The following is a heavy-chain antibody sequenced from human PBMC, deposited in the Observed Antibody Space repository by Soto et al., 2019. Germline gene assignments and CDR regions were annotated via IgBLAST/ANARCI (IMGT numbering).Heavy chain of an antibody. CDR1: GFAFGNSW. Sequence: EVQLVESGGGLVQPGGSLRLSCAASGFAFGNSWMTWVRQAPGKGLEWVANIKGDGSAKSYLDSVRGRFTVSRDNAENSLFLQMTILRAEDTALYYWARDVSPGSGGYYLDAFDIWGQGTMVTVSS. J-gene: IGHJ3*02. CDR3: ARDVSPGSGGYYLDAFDI. D-gene: IGHD6-25*01. CDR2: IKGDGSAK. V-gene: IGHV3-7*05.